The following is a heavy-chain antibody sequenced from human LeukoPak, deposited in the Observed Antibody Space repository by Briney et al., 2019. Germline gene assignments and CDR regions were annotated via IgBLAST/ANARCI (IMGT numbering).Heavy chain of an antibody. D-gene: IGHD6-13*01. Sequence: SETLSLTCTVSGGSISTYYWSWIRQPAGKGLEWIGRIHTSGSTNYNPSLKTRVTMSVDTSKNQFSLRLDSVTAADTAMYYCARDPTGIAAAGRWFDPWGQGTLVTVSS. V-gene: IGHV4-4*07. CDR3: ARDPTGIAAAGRWFDP. CDR1: GGSISTYY. CDR2: IHTSGST. J-gene: IGHJ5*02.